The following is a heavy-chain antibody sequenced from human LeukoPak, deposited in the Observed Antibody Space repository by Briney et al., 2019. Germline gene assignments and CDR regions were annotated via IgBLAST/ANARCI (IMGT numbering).Heavy chain of an antibody. J-gene: IGHJ4*02. Sequence: GGSLRLSCAASGFTFSSYAMRWVRQAPGKGLEWVAVISYDGSNKYYADSVKGRFTISRDNSKNTLYLQMNSLRAEDTAVYYSARDKGSYDYVWGSYRPCYFDYWGQGTLVTVSS. D-gene: IGHD3-16*02. V-gene: IGHV3-30-3*01. CDR2: ISYDGSNK. CDR3: ARDKGSYDYVWGSYRPCYFDY. CDR1: GFTFSSYA.